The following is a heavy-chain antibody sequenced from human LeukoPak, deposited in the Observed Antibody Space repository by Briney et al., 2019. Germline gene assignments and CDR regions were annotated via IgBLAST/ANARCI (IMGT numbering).Heavy chain of an antibody. Sequence: SETLSLTCTVSGGSISSSSYYWGWIRQPPGKGLGWIGSIYYSGSTYYNPSLKSRVTISVDTSKNQFSLKLSSVTAADTAVYYCAREGYYFDYWGQGTLVTVSS. V-gene: IGHV4-39*07. CDR2: IYYSGST. CDR1: GGSISSSSYY. J-gene: IGHJ4*02. CDR3: AREGYYFDY.